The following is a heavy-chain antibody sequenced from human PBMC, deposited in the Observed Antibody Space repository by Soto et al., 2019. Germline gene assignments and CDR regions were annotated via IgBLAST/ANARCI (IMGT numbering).Heavy chain of an antibody. CDR1: GYTFTSYG. CDR3: ARDVASDDFWSGYYTYNWFDP. J-gene: IGHJ5*02. Sequence: ASVKVSFKASGYTFTSYGISWVRQAPGQGLEWMGWISAYNGNTNYAQKLQGRVTMTTDTSTSTAYMELRSLRSDDTAVYYCARDVASDDFWSGYYTYNWFDPWGQGTLVTVSS. V-gene: IGHV1-18*01. CDR2: ISAYNGNT. D-gene: IGHD3-3*01.